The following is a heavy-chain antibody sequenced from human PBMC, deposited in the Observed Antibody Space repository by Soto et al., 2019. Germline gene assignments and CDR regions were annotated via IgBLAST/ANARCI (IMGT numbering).Heavy chain of an antibody. D-gene: IGHD5-18*01. CDR1: GFTVSSNY. CDR3: AGIRPPLY. V-gene: IGHV3-66*01. J-gene: IGHJ4*02. CDR2: IYSGGST. Sequence: EVQLVESGGGLVQPGGSLRLSCAVSGFTVSSNYMSWVHQAPGKGLEWVSLIYSGGSTYYADSVKGRFTISRDNSKNTLYLQMNSLRAEDTAVYYCAGIRPPLYWGQGTLVTVSS.